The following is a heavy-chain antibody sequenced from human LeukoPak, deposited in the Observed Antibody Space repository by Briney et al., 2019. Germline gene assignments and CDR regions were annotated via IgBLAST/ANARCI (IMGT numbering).Heavy chain of an antibody. CDR1: GLTFSRFG. D-gene: IGHD3-10*01. CDR3: AKDQGVVGSYDA. CDR2: IQYDESLK. V-gene: IGHV3-30*02. J-gene: IGHJ5*02. Sequence: GASPRPSCEAAGLTFSRFGMRCVRQPPGKGLEWVAFIQYDESLKCYLGSVKGRFATSRDNSKNTVYLQMNSLRVEDTAVYYCAKDQGVVGSYDAWGQGTLVTVSS.